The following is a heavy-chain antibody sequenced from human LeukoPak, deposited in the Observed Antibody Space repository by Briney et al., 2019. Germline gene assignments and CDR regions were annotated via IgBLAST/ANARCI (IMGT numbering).Heavy chain of an antibody. D-gene: IGHD6-13*01. CDR1: GYTFASYV. V-gene: IGHV1-8*02. J-gene: IGHJ6*03. Sequence: ASVKVSCKASGYTFASYVINWVRQAPGQGLERMGWMNPNSGNTGYAQKLQGRVTMTRNTSISTAYMELSSLRSEDTAVYYCARAFGTRYYYYHMDVWGKGTTVTISS. CDR3: ARAFGTRYYYYHMDV. CDR2: MNPNSGNT.